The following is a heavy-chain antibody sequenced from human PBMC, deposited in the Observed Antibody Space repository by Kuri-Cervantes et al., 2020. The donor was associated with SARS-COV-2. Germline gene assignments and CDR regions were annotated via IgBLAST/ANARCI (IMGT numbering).Heavy chain of an antibody. V-gene: IGHV4-30-4*08. J-gene: IGHJ4*02. Sequence: SCTVSGGSISSGDYYWSWIRQPPGKGLEWIGYIYYGGSTYYNPSLKSRVTISVDTSKNQFSLKLSSVTAADTAVYYCARDYYDSSYFDYWGQGTLVTVSS. CDR3: ARDYYDSSYFDY. D-gene: IGHD3-22*01. CDR2: IYYGGST. CDR1: GGSISSGDYY.